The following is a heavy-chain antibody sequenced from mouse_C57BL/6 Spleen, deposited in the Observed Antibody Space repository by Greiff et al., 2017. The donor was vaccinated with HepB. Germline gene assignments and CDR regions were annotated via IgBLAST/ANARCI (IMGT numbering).Heavy chain of an antibody. D-gene: IGHD2-2*01. CDR2: IWSGGST. J-gene: IGHJ4*01. CDR1: GFSLTSYG. Sequence: VKLMESGPGLVQPSQSLSITCTVSGFSLTSYGVHWVRQSPGKGLEWLGVIWSGGSTDYNAAFISRLSISKDNSKSQVFFKMNSLQADDTAIYYCARGGYDGALAMDYWGQGTSVTVSS. V-gene: IGHV2-2*01. CDR3: ARGGYDGALAMDY.